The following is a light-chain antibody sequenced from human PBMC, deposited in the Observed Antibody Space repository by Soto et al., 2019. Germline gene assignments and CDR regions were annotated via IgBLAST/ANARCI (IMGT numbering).Light chain of an antibody. J-gene: IGLJ1*01. CDR1: SSDVGGYHF. CDR2: EVS. V-gene: IGLV2-8*01. CDR3: TSYTGGNNLYV. Sequence: QSALTQPPSASGSPGQSVTISCTGTSSDVGGYHFVAWYQQHPGKAPKLVIYEVSKRPSGVPDRFSGSKSGNTASLTVSGLQAEDEADYYCTSYTGGNNLYVFGTGTKVTVL.